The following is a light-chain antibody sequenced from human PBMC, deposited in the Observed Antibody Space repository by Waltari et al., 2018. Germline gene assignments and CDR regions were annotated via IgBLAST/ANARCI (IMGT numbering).Light chain of an antibody. V-gene: IGKV1-39*01. CDR3: QQSYGSPYT. CDR1: QSMSYH. CDR2: AAS. Sequence: DIQMTQSPSSLSASAGDRVTISCRASQSMSYHLSWYQQKPGKAPKVLIYAASSLQSGVPSRFSGSGSGTDFTLTISSLQAEDFATYFCQQSYGSPYTFGQGTKLEIK. J-gene: IGKJ2*01.